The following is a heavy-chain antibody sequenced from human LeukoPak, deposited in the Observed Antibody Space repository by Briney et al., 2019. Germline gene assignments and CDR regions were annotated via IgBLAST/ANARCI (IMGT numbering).Heavy chain of an antibody. CDR2: IYYSGST. J-gene: IGHJ4*02. CDR1: GGSISSSSYY. CDR3: ASPDPYGDYSDY. V-gene: IGHV4-39*01. Sequence: SETLSLTCTVSGGSISSSSYYWGWIRQPPGKGLEWIGSIYYSGSTYYNPSLKSRVTISVDTSKNQFSLKLSSVTAPDTAVYYCASPDPYGDYSDYWGQGTLVTVSS. D-gene: IGHD4-17*01.